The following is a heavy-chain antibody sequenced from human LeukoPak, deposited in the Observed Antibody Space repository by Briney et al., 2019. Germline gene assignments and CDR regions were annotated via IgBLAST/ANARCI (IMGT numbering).Heavy chain of an antibody. Sequence: SETLSLTCTVSGGSISSGGYYWSWIRQHPGKGLEWIGYIYYSGSTNYNPSLKSRVTISVDTSKNQFSLKLSSVTAADTAVYYCAGSVVTGNGNLFGYWGQGTLVTVSS. CDR3: AGSVVTGNGNLFGY. D-gene: IGHD4-23*01. V-gene: IGHV4-61*08. CDR2: IYYSGST. J-gene: IGHJ4*02. CDR1: GGSISSGGYY.